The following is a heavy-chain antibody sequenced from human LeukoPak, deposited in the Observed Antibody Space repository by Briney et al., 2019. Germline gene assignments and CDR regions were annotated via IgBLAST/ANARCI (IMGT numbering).Heavy chain of an antibody. J-gene: IGHJ6*03. CDR2: INSDGSST. CDR1: RFNTFSTYW. CDR3: ARGLIYCHYMDL. V-gene: IGHV3-74*03. Sequence: GGSLRLSCEASRFNTFSTYWMHWVRPAPGKGLAWVSLINSDGSSTTYADSVKGRFTISIYNGKNTVFLQMNSLRAEDTAVYYCARGLIYCHYMDLWGKGTTVIVS.